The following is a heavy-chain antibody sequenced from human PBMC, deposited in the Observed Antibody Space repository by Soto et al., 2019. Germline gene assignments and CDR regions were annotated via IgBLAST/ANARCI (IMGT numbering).Heavy chain of an antibody. J-gene: IGHJ4*02. Sequence: ASVKVSCKASGYTFTSYGISWVRQAPGQGLEWMGWINTNTGNPTYAQGFTGRFVFSLDTSVSTAYLQVCSLKAEDTAVYYCARGGFSNGYYFDYWGQGTLVTVSS. V-gene: IGHV7-4-1*01. CDR2: INTNTGNP. CDR3: ARGGFSNGYYFDY. CDR1: GYTFTSYG. D-gene: IGHD4-4*01.